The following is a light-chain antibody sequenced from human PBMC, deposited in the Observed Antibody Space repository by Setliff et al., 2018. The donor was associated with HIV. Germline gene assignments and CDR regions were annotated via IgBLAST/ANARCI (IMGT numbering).Light chain of an antibody. CDR1: SSDVGNYNY. CDR2: DVS. J-gene: IGLJ3*02. V-gene: IGLV2-11*01. Sequence: QSALTQPASVSGSPGQSITISCTGISSDVGNYNYVSWYQQHPGKAPKLMICDVSKRPSGVPDRFSASKSGNTASLTISGLQAEDEADYYCCSYAGSYNWVFGGGTKVTVL. CDR3: CSYAGSYNWV.